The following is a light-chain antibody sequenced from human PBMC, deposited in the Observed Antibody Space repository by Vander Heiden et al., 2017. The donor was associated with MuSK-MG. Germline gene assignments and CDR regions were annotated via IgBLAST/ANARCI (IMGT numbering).Light chain of an antibody. CDR3: FSYAGSRGGV. CDR2: EVS. CDR1: SRDGGSYNL. V-gene: IGLV2-23*02. Sequence: QSALTQPASVSGSPGQSNTISCTGTSRDGGSYNLVSWYQKHPGKAPKLMIYEVSKRPSGVSNRFSGSKSGNTASLTISGLQGEDDADYYCFSYAGSRGGVFGGGTKLTVL. J-gene: IGLJ2*01.